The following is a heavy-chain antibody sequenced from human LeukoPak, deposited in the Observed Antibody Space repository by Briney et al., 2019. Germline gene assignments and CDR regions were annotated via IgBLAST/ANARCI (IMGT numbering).Heavy chain of an antibody. D-gene: IGHD2-2*01. CDR3: ARDLGIVVVPAAMWFDP. Sequence: GGSLRLSCAASGFIFSSYGMHWVRQAPGKGLEWVAVIWYDGSNKYYADSVKGRFTISRDNSKNTLYLQMNSLRAEDTPVYYCARDLGIVVVPAAMWFDPWGQGTLVTVSS. J-gene: IGHJ5*02. CDR2: IWYDGSNK. V-gene: IGHV3-33*01. CDR1: GFIFSSYG.